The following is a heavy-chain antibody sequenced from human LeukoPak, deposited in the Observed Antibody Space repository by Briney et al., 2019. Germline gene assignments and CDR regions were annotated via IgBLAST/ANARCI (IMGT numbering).Heavy chain of an antibody. Sequence: SETLSLTCTVSGGSISSYYWSWIRQPPGKGLEWIGYIYYSGSTNYNPSLKSRVTISVDTSKNHFSLKLSSVTAADTAVYYCARVFSGLVQELNWFDPWGQGTLVTVSS. CDR1: GGSISSYY. D-gene: IGHD3-10*01. CDR2: IYYSGST. V-gene: IGHV4-59*01. J-gene: IGHJ5*02. CDR3: ARVFSGLVQELNWFDP.